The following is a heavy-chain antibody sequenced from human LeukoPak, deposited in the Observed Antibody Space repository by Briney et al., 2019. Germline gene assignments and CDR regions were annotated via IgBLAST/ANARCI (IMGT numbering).Heavy chain of an antibody. J-gene: IGHJ4*02. D-gene: IGHD3-22*01. CDR1: GCTFSSYA. CDR3: ARGSDYYDSSGYYPGY. Sequence: SVKVSCKASGCTFSSYAISWVRQAPGQGLEWMGGIIPIFGTANYAQKFQGRVTITADESTSTAYMGLSSLRSEDTAVYYCARGSDYYDSSGYYPGYWGQGTLVTVSS. CDR2: IIPIFGTA. V-gene: IGHV1-69*13.